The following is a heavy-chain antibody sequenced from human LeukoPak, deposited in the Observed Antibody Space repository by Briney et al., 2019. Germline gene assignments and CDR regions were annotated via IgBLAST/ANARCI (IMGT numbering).Heavy chain of an antibody. Sequence: ASVKVSCKASGYTFTSYGISWVRQAPGQGLEWMGWISAYNGNTNYAQKLQGRVTMTTDTSTSTAYLELRSLRYDDTAVYYCAREAPPGPIQWLVQINYYGMDVWGQGTTVTVSS. D-gene: IGHD6-19*01. CDR1: GYTFTSYG. J-gene: IGHJ6*02. CDR2: ISAYNGNT. CDR3: AREAPPGPIQWLVQINYYGMDV. V-gene: IGHV1-18*01.